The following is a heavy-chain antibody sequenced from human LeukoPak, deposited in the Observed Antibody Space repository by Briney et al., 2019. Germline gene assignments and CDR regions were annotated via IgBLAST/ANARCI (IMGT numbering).Heavy chain of an antibody. CDR3: ARLGNWGFDY. V-gene: IGHV4-59*01. CDR2: IYYSGST. D-gene: IGHD7-27*01. J-gene: IGHJ4*02. Sequence: SSETLSLTCTVSGGSISSYYWSWIRQPPGKGLEWIGYIYYSGSTNYNPSLKSRVTISVDTSKNQFSLKLSSVTAADTAVYYCARLGNWGFDYWGQGTLVTVSS. CDR1: GGSISSYY.